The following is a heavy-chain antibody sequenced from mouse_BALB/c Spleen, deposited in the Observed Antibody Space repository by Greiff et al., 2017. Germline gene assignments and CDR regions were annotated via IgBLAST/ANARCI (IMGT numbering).Heavy chain of an antibody. CDR1: GFTFSSFG. CDR2: ISSGSSTI. V-gene: IGHV5-17*02. CDR3: ARSPYGNYQSYYFDY. Sequence: DVHLVESGGGLVQPGGSRKLSCAASGFTFSSFGMHWVRQAPEKGLEWVAYISSGSSTIYYADTVKGRFTISRDNPKNTLFLQMTSLRSEDTAMYYCARSPYGNYQSYYFDYWGQGTTLTVSS. J-gene: IGHJ2*01. D-gene: IGHD2-1*01.